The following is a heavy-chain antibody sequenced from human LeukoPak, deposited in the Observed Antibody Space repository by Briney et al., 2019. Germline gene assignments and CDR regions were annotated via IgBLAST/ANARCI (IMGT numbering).Heavy chain of an antibody. V-gene: IGHV4-59*01. CDR3: ARDYYGSGKGWFDP. CDR2: IFDNRNT. D-gene: IGHD3-10*01. J-gene: IGHJ5*02. CDR1: GDSISSYY. Sequence: SETLSLTCTVSGDSISSYYWSWIRQPPGKGLEWIGYIFDNRNTKYNPSLKSRVSLSLDTSKNEFSLNLSSVTAADTAVCYCARDYYGSGKGWFDPWGQGTLVTVSS.